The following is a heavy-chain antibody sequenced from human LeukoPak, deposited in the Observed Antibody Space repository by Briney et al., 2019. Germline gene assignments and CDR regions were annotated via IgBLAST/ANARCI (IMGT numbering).Heavy chain of an antibody. CDR2: IDKKDKGYATAT. CDR1: GFTFSGSA. CDR3: TRDSGTYNWFDP. V-gene: IGHV3-73*01. J-gene: IGHJ5*02. D-gene: IGHD1-26*01. Sequence: GGSLRLSCAASGFTFSGSAIHWVRQSSGKGLEWVGQIDKKDKGYATATAYAASVKGRFTISRDDSINTAYLQMKSPKTEDTALYYCTRDSGTYNWFDPWGQGTLVTVSS.